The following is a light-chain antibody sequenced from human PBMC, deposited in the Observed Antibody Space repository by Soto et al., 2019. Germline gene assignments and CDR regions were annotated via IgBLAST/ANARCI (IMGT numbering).Light chain of an antibody. CDR1: QSVSSN. CDR3: QQRSNWPPLIS. CDR2: GAS. Sequence: EIVMTQSPATLSVSPGERATLSCRASQSVSSNLAWYQQKPGQAPRLLIYGASTRATGIPARFSGSGSGTDFTLTISSLEPEDFAVYYCQQRSNWPPLISFGQGTRLEIK. V-gene: IGKV3-15*01. J-gene: IGKJ5*01.